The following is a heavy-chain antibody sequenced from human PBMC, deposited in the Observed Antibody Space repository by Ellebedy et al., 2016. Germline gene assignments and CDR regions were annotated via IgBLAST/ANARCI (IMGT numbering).Heavy chain of an antibody. CDR3: ARGGEQWLPDF. CDR2: IRSTAEGGTT. D-gene: IGHD6-19*01. Sequence: GESLKISXSASGFTFGAYVVSWFRHAPGKGLERVGFIRSTAEGGTTQYAASVRGKFTVSRDNSKSIAYLQMNGLKSEDTAVYYCARGGEQWLPDFWGQGTLVTVSS. CDR1: GFTFGAYV. J-gene: IGHJ4*02. V-gene: IGHV3-49*03.